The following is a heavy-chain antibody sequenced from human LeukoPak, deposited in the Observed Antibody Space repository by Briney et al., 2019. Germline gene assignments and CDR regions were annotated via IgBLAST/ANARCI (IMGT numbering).Heavy chain of an antibody. D-gene: IGHD6-6*01. Sequence: SVTVSCTASGGTFSSYAISWVRQAPGQGLEWMGGIIPIFGTANYAQKFQGRVTITADESTSTAYMELSSLRSEDTAVYYCARGPSIAARAFDYWGQGTLATVSS. J-gene: IGHJ4*02. CDR3: ARGPSIAARAFDY. CDR2: IIPIFGTA. CDR1: GGTFSSYA. V-gene: IGHV1-69*01.